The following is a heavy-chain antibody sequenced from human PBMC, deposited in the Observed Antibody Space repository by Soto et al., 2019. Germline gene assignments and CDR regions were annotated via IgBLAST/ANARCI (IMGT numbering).Heavy chain of an antibody. D-gene: IGHD3-10*01. CDR3: ARLLTDYYGSGRPMDV. CDR2: IYYSGST. CDR1: GGSISSSSYY. J-gene: IGHJ6*02. Sequence: PSETLSLTCTASGGSISSSSYYWGWIRQPPGKGLEWIGSIYYSGSTYYNPSLKSRVTISVDTSKNQFSLKLSSVTAADTAVYYCARLLTDYYGSGRPMDVWGQGTTVTVSS. V-gene: IGHV4-39*01.